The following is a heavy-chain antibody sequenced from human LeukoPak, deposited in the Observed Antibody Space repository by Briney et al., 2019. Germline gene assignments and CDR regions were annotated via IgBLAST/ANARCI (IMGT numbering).Heavy chain of an antibody. CDR1: GFTFSHYL. Sequence: GGSLRLSCAASGFTFSHYLMHWVRQAPGKGLVWVSRINSDGSSTSYADSVKGRFTISRDNAKNTLYLQMSSLRAEDTAVYYCARDIPTSGWYVDYWGQGTLVTVSS. J-gene: IGHJ4*02. CDR3: ARDIPTSGWYVDY. D-gene: IGHD6-19*01. V-gene: IGHV3-74*01. CDR2: INSDGSST.